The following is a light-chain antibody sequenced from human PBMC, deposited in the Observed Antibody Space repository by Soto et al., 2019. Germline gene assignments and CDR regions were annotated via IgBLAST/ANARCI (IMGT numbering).Light chain of an antibody. V-gene: IGLV2-14*01. CDR1: SSDVGGYKY. Sequence: QSALTQPVSLSGSPGQSITISCTGTSSDVGGYKYVSWYQQYPGKAPKLMIYEVSNRPSGVSNRFSGSKSGNTASLTISGLQADDEADYYCTSYTSSSSVLFGGGTKVTVL. J-gene: IGLJ2*01. CDR2: EVS. CDR3: TSYTSSSSVL.